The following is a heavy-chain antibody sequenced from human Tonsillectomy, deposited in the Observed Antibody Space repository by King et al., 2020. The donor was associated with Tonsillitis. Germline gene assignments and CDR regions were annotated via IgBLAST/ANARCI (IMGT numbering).Heavy chain of an antibody. CDR2: ITPKLGTA. J-gene: IGHJ4*02. CDR1: GGTFNSYA. Sequence: QSQLVQSGAEVKKPGSSVKVSCKASGGTFNSYAISWVRQAPGEGLEWMGGITPKLGTAKYAQKFQGRVTITADESTSIVYMELSSLRSEDTAVYFCARDLRPYNWSLMWGQGTLVTVSS. V-gene: IGHV1-69*01. D-gene: IGHD1-1*01. CDR3: ARDLRPYNWSLM.